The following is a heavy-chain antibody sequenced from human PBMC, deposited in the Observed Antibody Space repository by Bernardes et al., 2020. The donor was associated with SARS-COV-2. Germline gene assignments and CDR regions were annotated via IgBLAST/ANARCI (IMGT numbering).Heavy chain of an antibody. Sequence: ASVKVSCKVSGYTLSELPMHWVRQAPGKGPEWMGNFDPEDGETIYAEKFQGRVTMTEDTSTDTAYMELSSLRPEDTAVYYCATDGSFGVQGVIIYAMDVWGQGTTVTVSS. V-gene: IGHV1-24*01. CDR2: FDPEDGET. CDR1: GYTLSELP. D-gene: IGHD3-10*01. CDR3: ATDGSFGVQGVIIYAMDV. J-gene: IGHJ6*02.